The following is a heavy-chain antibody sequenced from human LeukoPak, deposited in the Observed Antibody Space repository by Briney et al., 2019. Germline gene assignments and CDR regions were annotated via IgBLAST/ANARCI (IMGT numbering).Heavy chain of an antibody. CDR3: ARTPMGGHFYMDV. Sequence: ASVKVSCKASGYGFSDYYIHWVRQAPGQGLEWMGWINPNSDGRNYAQKFQGRVTMTWDTSISTAYMALSSLTSDDTAVFFCARTPMGGHFYMDVWGEGTAVIVSS. CDR2: INPNSDGR. D-gene: IGHD2-15*01. CDR1: GYGFSDYY. V-gene: IGHV1-2*02. J-gene: IGHJ6*03.